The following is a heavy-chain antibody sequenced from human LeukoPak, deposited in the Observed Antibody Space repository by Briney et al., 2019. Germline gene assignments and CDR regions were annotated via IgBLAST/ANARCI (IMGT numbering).Heavy chain of an antibody. CDR2: TRNRANSYTT. Sequence: GGSLRLSCAASGFSFSDHYMDWVRQAPGKGLEWVGRTRNRANSYTTEYAASVTGRFTISRDDSKNSLYLQMNSLKTEDTAVYYCARVHDTIGYYPDHWGQGTLVTVSS. D-gene: IGHD3-22*01. J-gene: IGHJ5*02. CDR1: GFSFSDHY. V-gene: IGHV3-72*01. CDR3: ARVHDTIGYYPDH.